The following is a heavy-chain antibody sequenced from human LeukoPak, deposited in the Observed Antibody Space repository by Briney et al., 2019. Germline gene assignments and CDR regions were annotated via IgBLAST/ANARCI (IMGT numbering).Heavy chain of an antibody. Sequence: KPSETLSLTCAVYGGSFSGYYWSWIRQPPGKGLEWIGEINHSGSTNYNPSLKSRVTISVDTSKNQFSLKLSSVTAADTAVYYCARVTIFGVVPFDIWGQGTMVTVSP. J-gene: IGHJ3*02. D-gene: IGHD3-3*01. CDR1: GGSFSGYY. CDR3: ARVTIFGVVPFDI. V-gene: IGHV4-34*01. CDR2: INHSGST.